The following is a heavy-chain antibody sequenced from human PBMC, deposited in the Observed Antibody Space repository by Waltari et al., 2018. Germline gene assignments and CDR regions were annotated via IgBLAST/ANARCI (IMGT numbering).Heavy chain of an antibody. D-gene: IGHD2-15*01. CDR3: ARGPGVLVVGYFDY. J-gene: IGHJ4*02. V-gene: IGHV1-69*05. Sequence: QVQLVQSGAEVKKPGSSVKVSCKASGGTFSSYALSWVRKAPGQGLEWMGGIIPIFGTANYAQKFQGRVTITTDESTSTAYMELSSLRSEDTAVYYCARGPGVLVVGYFDYWAQGTLVTVSS. CDR2: IIPIFGTA. CDR1: GGTFSSYA.